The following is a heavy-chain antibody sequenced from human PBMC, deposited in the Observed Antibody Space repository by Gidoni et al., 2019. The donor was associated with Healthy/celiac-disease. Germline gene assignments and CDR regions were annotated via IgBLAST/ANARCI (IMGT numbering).Heavy chain of an antibody. CDR1: GGSISSGGYY. J-gene: IGHJ4*02. V-gene: IGHV4-31*03. CDR3: GRRGVGATAHFDY. CDR2: IYYSGST. D-gene: IGHD1-26*01. Sequence: ILSLTCTVSGGSISSGGYYWSWIRQHPGKGLEWIGYIYYSGSTYYNPSLKSRVTISVATSKNQFSLKLSSVTAGDTAVYYGGRRGVGATAHFDYWGQGTLVTVSS.